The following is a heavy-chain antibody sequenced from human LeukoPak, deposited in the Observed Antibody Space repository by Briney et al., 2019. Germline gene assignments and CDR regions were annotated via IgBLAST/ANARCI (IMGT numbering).Heavy chain of an antibody. CDR2: IYFRGST. V-gene: IGHV4-30-4*01. CDR3: ARLRLKSSWFDS. Sequence: SQTLSLTCTVSGGSINSGDDYWSWIRQPPVKGLEWIGYIYFRGSTYYNPSLKSRVTISADTSTNQFSLGLSSATAADTAVYYCARLRLKSSWFDSWGQGTLVTVSS. D-gene: IGHD5-24*01. CDR1: GGSINSGDDY. J-gene: IGHJ5*01.